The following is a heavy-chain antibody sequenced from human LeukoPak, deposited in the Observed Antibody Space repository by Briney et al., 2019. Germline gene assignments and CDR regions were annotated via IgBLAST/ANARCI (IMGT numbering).Heavy chain of an antibody. D-gene: IGHD2-2*01. J-gene: IGHJ4*02. V-gene: IGHV1-69*13. CDR2: IIPIFGTA. CDR3: ARGPSSTSCLDY. Sequence: SVKVSCKASGGTFSSYAISWVRQAPGQGLEWMGGIIPIFGTANYAQKFQGRVTITADESTSTAYMELSSLRSEDTAVYYCARGPSSTSCLDYWGQGALVTVSS. CDR1: GGTFSSYA.